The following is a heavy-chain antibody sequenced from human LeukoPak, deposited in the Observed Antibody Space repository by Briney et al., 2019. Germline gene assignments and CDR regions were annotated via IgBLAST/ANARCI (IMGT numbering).Heavy chain of an antibody. J-gene: IGHJ5*02. CDR2: ISGSGGST. CDR3: AKTHPYSSSWYNWFDP. V-gene: IGHV3-23*01. CDR1: GFTFSSYA. D-gene: IGHD6-13*01. Sequence: PGGSLRLSCAASGFTFSSYAMSWVRQAPGKGLEWVSAISGSGGSTYYADSVKGRFTISRDNSKNTLYLQMNSLRAEDTAVYYCAKTHPYSSSWYNWFDPWGQGTLVTVSS.